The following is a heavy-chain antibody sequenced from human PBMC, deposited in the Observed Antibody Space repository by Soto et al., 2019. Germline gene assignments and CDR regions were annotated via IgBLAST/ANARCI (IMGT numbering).Heavy chain of an antibody. V-gene: IGHV3-48*01. CDR3: ARDPSRRCMDV. Sequence: GGSLRLSCAASGFTFSSYSMNWVRQAPGKGLEWVSYISSSSSTIYYADSVKGRFTISRDNAKNSLYLQMNSLRGEDTAVYYCARDPSRRCMDVWGQGTTVTVSS. CDR2: ISSSSSTI. CDR1: GFTFSSYS. J-gene: IGHJ6*02.